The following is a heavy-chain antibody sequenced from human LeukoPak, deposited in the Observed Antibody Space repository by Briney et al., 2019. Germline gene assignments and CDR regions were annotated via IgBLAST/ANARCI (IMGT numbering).Heavy chain of an antibody. D-gene: IGHD2-15*01. CDR2: INPNSGGT. CDR1: GYTFTSYG. Sequence: ASVKVSCKASGYTFTSYGISWVRQAPGQGLEWMGWINPNSGGTNYAQKFQGRVTMTRDTSISTAYMELTRLRSDDTAVYYCASQPRDCTGGSCYWAFDYWGQGTLVTVSS. CDR3: ASQPRDCTGGSCYWAFDY. V-gene: IGHV1-2*02. J-gene: IGHJ4*02.